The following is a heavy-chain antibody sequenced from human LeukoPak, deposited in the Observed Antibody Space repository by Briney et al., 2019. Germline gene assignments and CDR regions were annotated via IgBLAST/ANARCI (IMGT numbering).Heavy chain of an antibody. V-gene: IGHV3-30*02. J-gene: IGHJ4*02. Sequence: GSLRLSCAASGFTFSGCGMHWVRQAPGKGLEWVAFIWYDGRDKYYADSAKGQFTISRDNSKNTLYLQMNSLRAEDTAVYYCAKDPYSYGSYFDYWGQGTLVTVSS. CDR1: GFTFSGCG. CDR2: IWYDGRDK. D-gene: IGHD5-18*01. CDR3: AKDPYSYGSYFDY.